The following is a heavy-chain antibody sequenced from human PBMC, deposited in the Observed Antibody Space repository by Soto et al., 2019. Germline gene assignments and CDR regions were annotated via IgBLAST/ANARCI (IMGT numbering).Heavy chain of an antibody. D-gene: IGHD2-2*01. J-gene: IGHJ5*02. CDR1: GYTFTNFG. Sequence: SVKVSCNASGYTFTNFGVTWVRRAPGQGLEWMGWISAYTDTPNYAQKFQGRVTMTIDTSTSTAYMDLRSLTYDDTAVYYCARVIPGVEAWFDPRGQGTLVTVS. CDR2: ISAYTDTP. CDR3: ARVIPGVEAWFDP. V-gene: IGHV1-18*01.